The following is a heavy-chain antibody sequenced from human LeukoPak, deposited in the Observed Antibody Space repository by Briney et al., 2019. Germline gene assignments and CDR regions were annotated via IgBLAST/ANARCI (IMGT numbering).Heavy chain of an antibody. CDR3: AKDSRCSGGSCYSGY. D-gene: IGHD2-15*01. CDR2: ISGSGGST. CDR1: GFTFSSYG. Sequence: PGGSLRLSCAASGFTFSSYGMSWVRQAPGKGLEWVSAISGSGGSTYYADSVKGRFTISRDNSKNTLYLQMNSLRAEDTAVYYCAKDSRCSGGSCYSGYWGQGTQVTVSS. J-gene: IGHJ4*02. V-gene: IGHV3-23*01.